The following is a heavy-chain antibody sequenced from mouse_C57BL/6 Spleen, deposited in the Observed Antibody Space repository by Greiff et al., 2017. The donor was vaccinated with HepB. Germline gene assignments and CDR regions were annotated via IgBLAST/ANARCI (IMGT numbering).Heavy chain of an antibody. J-gene: IGHJ4*01. CDR1: GYTFTSYW. D-gene: IGHD1-1*02. CDR3: ASGGSPFYAMDS. V-gene: IGHV1-69*01. Sequence: QVQLQQSGAELVMPGASVKLSCKASGYTFTSYWMHWVKQRPGQGLEWIGEIDPSDSYTNYNQKFKGKSTLTVDKSSSTAYMQLSRLTSADSAVYYRASGGSPFYAMDSWGQGTSVTVSS. CDR2: IDPSDSYT.